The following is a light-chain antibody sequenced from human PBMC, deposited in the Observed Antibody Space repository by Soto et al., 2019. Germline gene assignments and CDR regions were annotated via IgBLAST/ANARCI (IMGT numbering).Light chain of an antibody. CDR2: EAA. CDR1: QYIHNY. Sequence: DIQMTQSPSTLSASVGDRVTITCRASQYIHNYLAWYQQKQGEAPKLLIYEAANLESGVPSRFSGSGTGTECTLTISSLQPDDSATYYCQQANNYPWTFGHGTRVEI. CDR3: QQANNYPWT. V-gene: IGKV1-5*03. J-gene: IGKJ1*01.